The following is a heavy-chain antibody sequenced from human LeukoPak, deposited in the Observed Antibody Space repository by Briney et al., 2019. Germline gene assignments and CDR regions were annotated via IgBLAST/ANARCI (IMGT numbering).Heavy chain of an antibody. Sequence: SETLSLTCTVSGGSISSSSYYWSWIRQPPGKGLEWIGYIYYSGSTNYNPSLKSRVTISVDTSKNQFSLKLSSVTAADTAVYYCARATTKEYYFDYWGQGTLVTVSS. CDR1: GGSISSSSYY. V-gene: IGHV4-61*01. D-gene: IGHD4-11*01. CDR3: ARATTKEYYFDY. J-gene: IGHJ4*02. CDR2: IYYSGST.